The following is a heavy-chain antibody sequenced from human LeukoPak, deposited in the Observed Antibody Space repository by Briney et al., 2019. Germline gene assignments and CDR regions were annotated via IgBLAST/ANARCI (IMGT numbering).Heavy chain of an antibody. J-gene: IGHJ4*02. CDR3: ARGNQQLPRSTPDY. D-gene: IGHD2-2*01. V-gene: IGHV3-74*01. CDR1: GFTFSSSW. Sequence: GGSLRLSCAVSGFTFSSSWMHWVRQAPGKGLVWVSHIKTDESTTAYADSVKGRFTISRDNAKNTLYLQMNSLRAEDTGVYYCARGNQQLPRSTPDYWGQGTLVTVSS. CDR2: IKTDESTT.